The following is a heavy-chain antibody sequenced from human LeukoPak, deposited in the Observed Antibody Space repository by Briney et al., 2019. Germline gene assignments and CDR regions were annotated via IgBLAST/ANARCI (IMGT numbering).Heavy chain of an antibody. CDR1: GGSISSGDYY. CDR3: AGGDSGYVGY. Sequence: SQTLSLTCTVSGGSISSGDYYWSWIRQPPGTGLEWIGYIYYSGSTYYNPSLKSRFTISVDTSKNQFSLKLSSVAAADTAGYYCAGGDSGYVGYWGQGTLVTVSS. J-gene: IGHJ4*02. V-gene: IGHV4-30-4*01. CDR2: IYYSGST. D-gene: IGHD5-12*01.